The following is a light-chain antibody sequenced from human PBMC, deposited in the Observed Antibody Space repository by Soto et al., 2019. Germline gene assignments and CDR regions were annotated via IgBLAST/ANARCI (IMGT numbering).Light chain of an antibody. Sequence: EIVMTQSPATLSASQGERATLSCRASQSVSSNLAWYQQEPGLAPRLLIHGASTRATGIPARFSGSGSGTESPLTISSLQSEDFAVYYCQQYNDLPPKLTFGGGTKVDI. CDR1: QSVSSN. CDR3: QQYNDLPPKLT. CDR2: GAS. J-gene: IGKJ4*01. V-gene: IGKV3-15*01.